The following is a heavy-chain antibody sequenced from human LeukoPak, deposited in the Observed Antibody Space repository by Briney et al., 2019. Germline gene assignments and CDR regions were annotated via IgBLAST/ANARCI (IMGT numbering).Heavy chain of an antibody. D-gene: IGHD4-17*01. V-gene: IGHV3-30*18. CDR1: GFTFSSYG. CDR3: AKELDYGNWYFDL. J-gene: IGHJ2*01. CDR2: ISYDGSNK. Sequence: GRSLRLSCAASGFTFSSYGMHWVRQAPGKGLEWVAVISYDGSNKYYADSVKGRFTISRDNSKNTLYLQMNSLRAEDTAVYYCAKELDYGNWYFDLWGRGTLVTVSS.